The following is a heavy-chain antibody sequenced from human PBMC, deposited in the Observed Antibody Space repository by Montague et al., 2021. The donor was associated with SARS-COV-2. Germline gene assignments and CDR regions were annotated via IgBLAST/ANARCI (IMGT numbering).Heavy chain of an antibody. V-gene: IGHV6-1*01. J-gene: IGHJ4*02. CDR3: VRIPVGSKYYFDF. Sequence: CAISGDSVSSNIATWNWMRQSPSRGLEWLGRTYYRSKWYNDYAESMKSRITIDPDTSKHQFSLHLNSVTPEDTAVYYCVRIPVGSKYYFDFWGQGTLVTVSS. CDR2: TYYRSKWYN. D-gene: IGHD2-2*01. CDR1: GDSVSSNIAT.